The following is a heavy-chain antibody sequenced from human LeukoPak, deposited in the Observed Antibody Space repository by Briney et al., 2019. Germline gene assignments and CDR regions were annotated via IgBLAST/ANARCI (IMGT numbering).Heavy chain of an antibody. D-gene: IGHD3-16*01. J-gene: IGHJ4*02. V-gene: IGHV3-7*01. CDR1: GFNFSNYW. Sequence: GGSLRLSCVVSGFNFSNYWMNRVRQAPGKGLEWVANIKHDGSEKYYVDSVKGRFSISRDNAKKSLCLQMNSLRAEDTAVYYCARALSHCLDYWGQGTLVTVSS. CDR3: ARALSHCLDY. CDR2: IKHDGSEK.